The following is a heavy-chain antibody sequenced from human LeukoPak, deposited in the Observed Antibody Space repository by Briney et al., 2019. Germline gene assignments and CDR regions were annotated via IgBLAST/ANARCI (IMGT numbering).Heavy chain of an antibody. J-gene: IGHJ4*02. D-gene: IGHD3-16*01. CDR1: GFTVSSNY. Sequence: PRGSLRLSCAASGFTVSSNYMNWVRQAPGKGPEWVSVFHSSGTTYYADSVKGRFTISRDNSKNTLDLQTNGLRTEDTAVYYCARGHGGTAYYFDYWGQGTLVTVSS. CDR2: FHSSGTT. CDR3: ARGHGGTAYYFDY. V-gene: IGHV3-53*05.